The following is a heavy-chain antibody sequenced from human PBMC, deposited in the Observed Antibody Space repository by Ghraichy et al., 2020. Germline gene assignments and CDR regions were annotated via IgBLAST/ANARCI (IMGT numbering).Heavy chain of an antibody. Sequence: SETLSLTCTVSGGSISSSSYYWGWIRQPPGKGLEWIGSIYYSGSTYYNPSLKSRVTISVDTSKNQFSLKLSSVTAADTAVYYCARTSPSAYYYGMDVWGQGTTVTVSS. V-gene: IGHV4-39*01. CDR3: ARTSPSAYYYGMDV. J-gene: IGHJ6*02. CDR1: GGSISSSSYY. CDR2: IYYSGST.